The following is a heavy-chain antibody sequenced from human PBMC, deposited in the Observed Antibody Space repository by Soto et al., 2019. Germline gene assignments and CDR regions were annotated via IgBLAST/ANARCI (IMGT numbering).Heavy chain of an antibody. CDR1: GGSISSGGYY. CDR3: AREVSGYDNLGYYYYYMDV. J-gene: IGHJ6*03. Sequence: TLSLTCTVSGGSISSGGYYWSWIRQHPGKGLEWIGYIYYSGSTYYNPSLKSRVTISVDTSKNQFSLKLSSVTAADTAVYYCAREVSGYDNLGYYYYYMDVWGKGTTVTVSS. CDR2: IYYSGST. V-gene: IGHV4-31*03. D-gene: IGHD5-12*01.